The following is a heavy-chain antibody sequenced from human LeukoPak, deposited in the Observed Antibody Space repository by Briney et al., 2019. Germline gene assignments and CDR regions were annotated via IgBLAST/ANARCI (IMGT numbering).Heavy chain of an antibody. J-gene: IGHJ4*02. V-gene: IGHV4-4*09. CDR2: IYTSGST. Sequence: KPSETLSLTCTVSGGSISSYYWSWIRQPPGKGLEWIGYIYTSGSTNYNPSLKSRVTISVDTSKNQFSLKLSSATAADTAVYYCARHLAYDSLLDYWGQGTLVTVSS. CDR1: GGSISSYY. D-gene: IGHD3-22*01. CDR3: ARHLAYDSLLDY.